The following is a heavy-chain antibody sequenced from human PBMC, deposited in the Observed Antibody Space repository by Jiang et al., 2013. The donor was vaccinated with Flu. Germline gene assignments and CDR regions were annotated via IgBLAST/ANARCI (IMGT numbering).Heavy chain of an antibody. D-gene: IGHD3-10*02. J-gene: IGHJ4*02. CDR2: IHPNSGGT. CDR1: GYTFTGYY. V-gene: IGHV1-2*02. CDR3: ATADYLFGDFIV. Sequence: GAEVKKPGASVKVSCKASGYTFTGYYMNWVRQAPGQGLEWMGWIHPNSGGTNYAQKFQGRVTMTRDTSISTVYMELSRLTSDDTAVYYCATADYLFGDFIVWGQGTLVTVSS.